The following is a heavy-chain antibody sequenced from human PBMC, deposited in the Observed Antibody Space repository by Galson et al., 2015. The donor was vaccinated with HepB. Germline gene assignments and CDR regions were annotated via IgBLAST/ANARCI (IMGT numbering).Heavy chain of an antibody. Sequence: TLSLTCTVSGGSISSGGYYWSWIRQHPGKGLEWIGYIYYSGSTYYNPSLKSRVTIPVDTSKNQFSLKLSSVTAADTAVYYCARAPRTTMFDYWGQGTLVTVSS. CDR3: ARAPRTTMFDY. CDR1: GGSISSGGYY. J-gene: IGHJ4*02. CDR2: IYYSGST. D-gene: IGHD4-17*01. V-gene: IGHV4-31*03.